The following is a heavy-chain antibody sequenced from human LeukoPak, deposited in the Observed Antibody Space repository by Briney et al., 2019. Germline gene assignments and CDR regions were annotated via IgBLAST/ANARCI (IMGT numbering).Heavy chain of an antibody. CDR1: GFTFSSYG. CDR3: AINGGGDSGYGNFDY. V-gene: IGHV3-23*01. CDR2: ISGSGGST. D-gene: IGHD5-12*01. J-gene: IGHJ4*02. Sequence: GGSLRLSCAASGFTFSSYGMSWVRQAPGKGLEWVSAISGSGGSTYYADSVKGRFTISRDNAKNSLYLQMNSLRAEDTALYYCAINGGGDSGYGNFDYWGQGTLFTVSS.